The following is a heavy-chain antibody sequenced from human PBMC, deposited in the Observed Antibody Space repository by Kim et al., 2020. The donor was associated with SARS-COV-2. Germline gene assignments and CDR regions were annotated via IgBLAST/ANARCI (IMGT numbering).Heavy chain of an antibody. CDR2: ISASGGYT. V-gene: IGHV3-23*01. CDR3: GKASVAGGYYYYGLDV. D-gene: IGHD6-19*01. Sequence: GGSLRLSCAASGFTFDNYAMTWVRQAPGKGLEWVSSISASGGYTYYADSVQGRFTISRDNSKNTLYLQMNSLRADDPALYYCGKASVAGGYYYYGLDVWG. CDR1: GFTFDNYA. J-gene: IGHJ6*01.